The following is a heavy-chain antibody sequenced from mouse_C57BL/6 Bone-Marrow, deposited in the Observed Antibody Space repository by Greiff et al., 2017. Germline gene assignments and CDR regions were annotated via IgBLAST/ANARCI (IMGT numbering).Heavy chain of an antibody. CDR3: ARERVYGSSPYYFDY. D-gene: IGHD1-1*01. J-gene: IGHJ2*01. CDR2: IYPRSGNT. Sequence: VQLKESGAELARPGASVKLSCKASGYTFTSYGISWVKQRTGQGLEWIGEIYPRSGNTYYNEKFKGKATLTADKSSSTAYMELRSLTSEDSAVYFCARERVYGSSPYYFDYWGQGTTLTVSS. V-gene: IGHV1-81*01. CDR1: GYTFTSYG.